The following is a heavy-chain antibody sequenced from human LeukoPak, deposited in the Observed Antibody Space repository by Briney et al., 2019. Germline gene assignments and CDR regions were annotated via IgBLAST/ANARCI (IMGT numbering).Heavy chain of an antibody. D-gene: IGHD2-2*02. Sequence: PGGSLRLSCAASGFTFSSYAMHWVHQAPGKGLEWVAVISYDGSNKYYADSVKGRFTISRDNSKNTLYLQMNSLRAEDTAVYYCANGYCSSTSCYSDHYYYYYGMDVWGQGTTVTVSS. CDR2: ISYDGSNK. V-gene: IGHV3-30-3*01. J-gene: IGHJ6*02. CDR3: ANGYCSSTSCYSDHYYYYYGMDV. CDR1: GFTFSSYA.